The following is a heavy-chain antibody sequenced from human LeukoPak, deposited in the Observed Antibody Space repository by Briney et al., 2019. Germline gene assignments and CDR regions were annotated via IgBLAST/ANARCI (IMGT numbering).Heavy chain of an antibody. CDR1: GFTFTSYA. J-gene: IGHJ4*02. Sequence: GGSLRLSCAASGFTFTSYAMNWVRQAPGKGLEGVSGIHGSGGATYYADSVKGRFTISRDNSKNTLYLQMNSLRAEDTAVYYCAKDLQVVPASLDYWGQGTRVTVSS. CDR2: IHGSGGAT. D-gene: IGHD3-16*02. V-gene: IGHV3-23*01. CDR3: AKDLQVVPASLDY.